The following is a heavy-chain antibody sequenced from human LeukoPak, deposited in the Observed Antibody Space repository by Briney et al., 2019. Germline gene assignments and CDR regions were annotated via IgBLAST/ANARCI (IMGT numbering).Heavy chain of an antibody. V-gene: IGHV3-74*03. J-gene: IGHJ2*01. CDR2: ITSDGTST. Sequence: GGSLRLSCAASGFSFSSTWMHWVRQPPGKGLVWVARITSDGTSTTYAESVKGRFTISRDNAKNTLFLQMNSLRAEDTAVYYCVRYYTRQSWYFDLWGRGTLVTVSS. D-gene: IGHD3-10*01. CDR3: VRYYTRQSWYFDL. CDR1: GFSFSSTW.